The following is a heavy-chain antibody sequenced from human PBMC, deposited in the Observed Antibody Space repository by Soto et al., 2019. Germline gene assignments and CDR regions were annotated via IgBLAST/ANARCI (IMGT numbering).Heavy chain of an antibody. CDR3: ARDIAVAGYYYYGMDV. D-gene: IGHD6-19*01. J-gene: IGHJ6*02. Sequence: PSETLSLTCAVSGDSVSSSDFYWTWIRQPPGKPLEWIGYVYSTGTTNYSPSLKSRVDMSVDTSENQFSLKVRSVTAADTAVYYCARDIAVAGYYYYGMDVWGQGTTVTVSS. CDR1: GDSVSSSDFY. CDR2: VYSTGTT. V-gene: IGHV4-61*08.